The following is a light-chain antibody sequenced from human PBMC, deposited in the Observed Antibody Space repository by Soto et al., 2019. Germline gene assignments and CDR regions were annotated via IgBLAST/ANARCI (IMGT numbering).Light chain of an antibody. CDR1: QDISNS. V-gene: IGKV1-39*01. CDR2: GAS. Sequence: DIQMTQSPASRSASVGDRVTISCHASQDISNSLNLYQQKPGKAPKXLIYGASTLQSGVPSRFRGIGSGKGFTITIRNLKPEDCATDYCQEASRIPITFGQGTRLEIK. CDR3: QEASRIPIT. J-gene: IGKJ5*01.